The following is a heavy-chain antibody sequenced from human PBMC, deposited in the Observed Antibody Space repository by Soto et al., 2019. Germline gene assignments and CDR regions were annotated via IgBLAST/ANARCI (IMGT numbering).Heavy chain of an antibody. CDR2: IIPMFGSA. CDR3: ARDTIPGYRYGFFY. J-gene: IGHJ4*02. D-gene: IGHD5-18*01. V-gene: IGHV1-69*13. Sequence: GASVKVSCKASGGTFSSYAISWVRQAPGQGLEWMGVIIPMFGSATYAQKFQGRVTITADESTSTAYMELSSLRSEDTAVYYCARDTIPGYRYGFFYWGQGTLVTVSS. CDR1: GGTFSSYA.